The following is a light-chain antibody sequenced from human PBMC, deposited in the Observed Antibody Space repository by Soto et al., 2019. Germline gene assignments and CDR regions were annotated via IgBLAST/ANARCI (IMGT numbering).Light chain of an antibody. V-gene: IGKV3-20*01. CDR3: QQYGNSPRWT. CDR1: QSVSSSY. Sequence: EIVSTQSPGTLSLSPGERATLSCRTSQSVSSSYLAWYQQRPGQAPRLLIYGASSRATGIPDRFSGSGSGTDFTLTISRLEPEDFAVYYCQQYGNSPRWTFGQGTKVDIK. CDR2: GAS. J-gene: IGKJ1*01.